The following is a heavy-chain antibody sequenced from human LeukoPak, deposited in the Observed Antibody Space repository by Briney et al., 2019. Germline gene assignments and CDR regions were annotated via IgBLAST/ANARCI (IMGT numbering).Heavy chain of an antibody. V-gene: IGHV4-34*01. CDR1: GGSSSDYY. D-gene: IGHD5-18*01. CDR2: INHSGST. J-gene: IGHJ4*02. Sequence: SETLSLTCAVYGGSSSDYYWSWIRQPPGKGLEWIGEINHSGSTIYNPSLRSRVTISVDTSKNQFSLKLSSVTAADTAVYYCARRRGYSFDYWGQGTLVTVSS. CDR3: ARRRGYSFDY.